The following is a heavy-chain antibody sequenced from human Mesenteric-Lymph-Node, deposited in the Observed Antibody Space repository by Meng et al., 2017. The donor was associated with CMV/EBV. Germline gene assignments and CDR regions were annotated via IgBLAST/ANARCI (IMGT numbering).Heavy chain of an antibody. D-gene: IGHD2-2*01. CDR1: TFTSYA. J-gene: IGHJ4*02. V-gene: IGHV1-3*01. CDR3: ARGPIVVVPAANGWYVDY. Sequence: TFTSYAMHWVRQAPGQRLEWMGWINAGNGNTKYSQKFQGRVTITRDTSASTAYMELSSLRSEDTAVYYCARGPIVVVPAANGWYVDYWGQGTLVTVSS. CDR2: INAGNGNT.